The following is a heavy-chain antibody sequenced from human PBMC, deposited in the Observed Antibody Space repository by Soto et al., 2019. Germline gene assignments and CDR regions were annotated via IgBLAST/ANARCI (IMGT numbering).Heavy chain of an antibody. D-gene: IGHD6-19*01. J-gene: IGHJ6*01. CDR2: IYYTGST. CDR1: GGSISSYY. V-gene: IGHV4-59*01. CDR3: ASTGYSSGWYMDV. Sequence: SETLSLTCTVSGGSISSYYWSWIRQPPGKGLEWIGYIYYTGSTNYNPSLKSRVTISVDTSKNQFSLKLSSVTAADTAVYYCASTGYSSGWYMDVWGKGPRPPSTQ.